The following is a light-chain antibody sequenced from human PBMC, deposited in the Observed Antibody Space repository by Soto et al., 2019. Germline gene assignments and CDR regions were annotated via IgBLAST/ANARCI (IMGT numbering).Light chain of an antibody. V-gene: IGKV3-20*01. Sequence: IVLTQSPGTLSLSPGERATLSCRASQSVSSNYIAWYQQKLGQAPRLLIYGASSRSTGIPDRFSGSGSGTEFTLTISRLESEDFAVYFCQQYGRSPPFTFGQGTKVEIK. CDR3: QQYGRSPPFT. CDR1: QSVSSNY. J-gene: IGKJ2*01. CDR2: GAS.